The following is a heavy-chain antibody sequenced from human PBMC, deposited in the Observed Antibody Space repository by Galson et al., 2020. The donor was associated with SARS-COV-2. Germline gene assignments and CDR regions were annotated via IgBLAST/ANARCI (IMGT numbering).Heavy chain of an antibody. CDR3: VYLGGSSAYYYYYYDMYP. CDR1: GFTLSTYW. Sequence: GGSLRLSCAATGFTLSTYWMSWVRQAPGKGLEWVANIKPDGSEKYYVDSVKGRFSISRDNAKKSLYLQMNSLSAEDTAVYFCVYLGGSSAYYYYYYDMYPWGQGTTVTVSS. CDR2: IKPDGSEK. D-gene: IGHD2-2*01. V-gene: IGHV3-7*01. J-gene: IGHJ6*02.